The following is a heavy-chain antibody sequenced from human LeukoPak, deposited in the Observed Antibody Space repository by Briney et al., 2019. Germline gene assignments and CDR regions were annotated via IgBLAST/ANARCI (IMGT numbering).Heavy chain of an antibody. CDR1: EFTFSTYW. Sequence: QSGGSPRLSCAASEFTFSTYWMTWVRQAPGKGLEWVADIKQDGSEKYYVDSVKGRFTISRQNAKKSLFLQMNSLRAEDTAVYYCARHRSGGSQDDAFDIWGQGTLVTVSS. CDR3: ARHRSGGSQDDAFDI. D-gene: IGHD2-15*01. J-gene: IGHJ3*02. CDR2: IKQDGSEK. V-gene: IGHV3-7*01.